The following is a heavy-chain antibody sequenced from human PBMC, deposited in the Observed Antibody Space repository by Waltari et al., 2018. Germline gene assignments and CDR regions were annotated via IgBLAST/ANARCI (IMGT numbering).Heavy chain of an antibody. CDR2: IMNNGDSS. J-gene: IGHJ4*02. D-gene: IGHD2-21*02. CDR1: GFTFSHYA. V-gene: IGHV3-23*01. CDR3: ARDECTGGDCYSHFHY. Sequence: EVHLLESGGGLIRPGGSLRLSCAASGFTFSHYAISWVRPAPGKGLGCVSGIMNNGDSSVSADSVKGRFTISRDNSKNTLYLQMENLRGEDTAVYYCARDECTGGDCYSHFHYWGQGTLVTVSS.